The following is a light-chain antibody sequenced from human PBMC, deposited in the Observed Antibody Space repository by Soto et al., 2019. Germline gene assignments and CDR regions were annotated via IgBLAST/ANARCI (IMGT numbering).Light chain of an antibody. CDR2: SAS. CDR1: QSIGAW. CDR3: QQYENYPLT. V-gene: IGKV1-5*03. J-gene: IGKJ4*01. Sequence: DIQMTQSPPTLSASVGDSVTLTCRASQSIGAWLAWYRQKPGKAPELLIYSASTLETGVPSRFSGSGSGTEFTLTVXSXXXXXXXXXYCQQYENYPLTFGEGTK.